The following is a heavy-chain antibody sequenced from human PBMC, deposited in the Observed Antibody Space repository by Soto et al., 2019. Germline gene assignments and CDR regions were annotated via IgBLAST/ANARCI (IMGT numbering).Heavy chain of an antibody. CDR3: ARESDYYDSSGSTFDP. Sequence: QVQLQESGPRLVKPSQTLSLTCTVSGGSISSGAYSWSWIRQHPGRGLDWIGYIYNSGSTYYNPSLKRRVTISVDTSKNQFSLHLSSVTAADTAVYYCARESDYYDSSGSTFDPWGQGTLVTVSS. D-gene: IGHD3-22*01. CDR2: IYNSGST. J-gene: IGHJ5*02. CDR1: GGSISSGAYS. V-gene: IGHV4-31*03.